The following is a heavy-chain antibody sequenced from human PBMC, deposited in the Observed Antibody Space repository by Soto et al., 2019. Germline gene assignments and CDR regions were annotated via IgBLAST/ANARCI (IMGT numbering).Heavy chain of an antibody. CDR3: AGGPTHDIFDY. CDR1: GGSISSGDYY. V-gene: IGHV4-30-4*02. J-gene: IGHJ4*02. Sequence: PSETLSLTCTVSGGSISSGDYYWSWIRQPPEKGLEWIGYIHYTGSTYYNPSLKSRVSISVNTSKNQFSLKLSSVTAADTAVYYCAGGPTHDIFDYWGQGTLVTVSS. CDR2: IHYTGST. D-gene: IGHD1-1*01.